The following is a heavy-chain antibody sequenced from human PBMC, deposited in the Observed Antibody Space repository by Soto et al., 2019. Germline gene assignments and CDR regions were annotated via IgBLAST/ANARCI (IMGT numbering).Heavy chain of an antibody. CDR2: ISSNGGST. V-gene: IGHV3-64D*06. Sequence: LRLSCSASGFTFSSYAMHWVRQAPGKGLEYVSAISSNGGSTYYADSVKGRFTISRDNSKNTLCLQMSSLRAEDTAVYYCVAPLIAAAGTGFDYWGQGTLVTVSS. J-gene: IGHJ4*02. D-gene: IGHD6-13*01. CDR3: VAPLIAAAGTGFDY. CDR1: GFTFSSYA.